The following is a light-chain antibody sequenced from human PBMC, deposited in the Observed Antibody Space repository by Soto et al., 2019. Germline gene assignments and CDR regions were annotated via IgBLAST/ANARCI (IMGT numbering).Light chain of an antibody. CDR3: QVWDSSSDRDVV. Sequence: SYELTQPPSVSVAPGKTARITCGGNNIGSKSVHWYQQKPGQAPVLVIYYDSDRPSGIPERFSGSNSGNTATLTISRVKAGDEADYYCQVWDSSSDRDVVFGGGTQLTVL. J-gene: IGLJ2*01. CDR1: NIGSKS. V-gene: IGLV3-21*04. CDR2: YDS.